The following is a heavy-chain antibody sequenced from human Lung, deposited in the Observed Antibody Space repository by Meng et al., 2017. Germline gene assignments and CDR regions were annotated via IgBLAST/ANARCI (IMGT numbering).Heavy chain of an antibody. D-gene: IGHD1/OR15-1a*01. Sequence: QGQLQQWAAGLLKPSETLSPTCAVYGGSFSGYYWSWIRQPPGKGLEWIGEINHSGSTNYNPSLKSRVTISVDTSKNQFSLKLSSVTAADTAVYYCARPKQANWYFDLWGRGTLVTVSS. V-gene: IGHV4-34*01. CDR3: ARPKQANWYFDL. J-gene: IGHJ2*01. CDR2: INHSGST. CDR1: GGSFSGYY.